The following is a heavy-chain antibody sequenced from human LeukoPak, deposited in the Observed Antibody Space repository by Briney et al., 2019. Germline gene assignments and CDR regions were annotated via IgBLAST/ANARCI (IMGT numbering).Heavy chain of an antibody. CDR1: GFTFSSYA. Sequence: GGSLRLSCAASGFTFSSYAMSWVRQAPGKGLEWVAVISYDGGNKYYADSVKGRFTISRDNSKNTLYLQMNSLRAEDTAVYYCARDRDSSGYYYGYWGQGTLVTVSS. CDR2: ISYDGGNK. J-gene: IGHJ4*02. D-gene: IGHD3-22*01. CDR3: ARDRDSSGYYYGY. V-gene: IGHV3-30-3*01.